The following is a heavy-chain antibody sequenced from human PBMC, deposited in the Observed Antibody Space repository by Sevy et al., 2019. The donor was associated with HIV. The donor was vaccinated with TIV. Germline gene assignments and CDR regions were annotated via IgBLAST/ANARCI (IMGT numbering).Heavy chain of an antibody. CDR2: INNNIGST. V-gene: IGHV4-59*08. J-gene: IGHJ4*02. Sequence: SETLSLTCSVSDDSINSYYWSWIRQPPGKGLEWIGYINNNIGSTSYNPSLTSRVTISVDTSKNHFSLKRTSLNAADTAIYYCARGAVVIGTAATPVLDFWGLGSLVTVSS. CDR3: ARGAVVIGTAATPVLDF. CDR1: DDSINSYY. D-gene: IGHD2-2*01.